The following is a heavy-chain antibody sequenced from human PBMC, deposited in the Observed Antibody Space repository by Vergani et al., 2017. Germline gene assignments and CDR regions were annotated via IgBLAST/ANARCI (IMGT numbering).Heavy chain of an antibody. D-gene: IGHD2-2*02. Sequence: VQLVESGGGVVQPGRSLRLSCAASGFTFSSYAMHWVRQAPGKGLEWVAVISYDGSNKYYADSVKGRFTISRDNSKNTLYLQMNSLRAEDTAVYYCARAPSSLLYRAGYFQHWGQGTLVTVSS. J-gene: IGHJ1*01. CDR3: ARAPSSLLYRAGYFQH. CDR2: ISYDGSNK. V-gene: IGHV3-30-3*01. CDR1: GFTFSSYA.